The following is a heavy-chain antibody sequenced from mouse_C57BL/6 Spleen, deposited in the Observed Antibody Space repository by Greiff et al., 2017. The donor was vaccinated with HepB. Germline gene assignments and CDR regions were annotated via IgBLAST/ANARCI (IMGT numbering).Heavy chain of an antibody. CDR1: GYTFTSYW. D-gene: IGHD2-3*01. V-gene: IGHV1-55*01. J-gene: IGHJ4*01. CDR2: IYPGSGST. Sequence: QVQLQQPGAELVKPGASVKMSCKASGYTFTSYWITWVKQRPGQGLEWIGDIYPGSGSTNYNEKFKSKATLTVDTSSSTAYMQLSSLTSEDSAVYYCARDDGYYEAMDYWGQGTSVTVSS. CDR3: ARDDGYYEAMDY.